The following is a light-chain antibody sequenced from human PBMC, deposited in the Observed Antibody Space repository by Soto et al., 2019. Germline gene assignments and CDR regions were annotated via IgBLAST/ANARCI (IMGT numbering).Light chain of an antibody. CDR2: AAS. Sequence: DTQMTQSPSSLSASVGDRVTITCRASQSISSYLDWCQQKPGKAPNLLIYAASSLQSGVPSRFSGSGSGTDFTLTISSLQPEDFATYYCQQSYSIPYTFGQGTKLQIK. V-gene: IGKV1-39*01. CDR1: QSISSY. CDR3: QQSYSIPYT. J-gene: IGKJ2*01.